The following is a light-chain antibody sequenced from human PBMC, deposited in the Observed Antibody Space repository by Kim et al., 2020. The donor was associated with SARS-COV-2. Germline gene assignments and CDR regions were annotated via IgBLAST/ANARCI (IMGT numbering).Light chain of an antibody. Sequence: LSLFQGERATRSCRASQSVNSYVAWYQHTPGQPPRFLIYDASMAATGIPARFSGSGSGTDFPLTISSLAPEDSAVYFCQQRGNWTFGQGTKVEIK. CDR3: QQRGNWT. J-gene: IGKJ1*01. CDR2: DAS. CDR1: QSVNSY. V-gene: IGKV3-11*01.